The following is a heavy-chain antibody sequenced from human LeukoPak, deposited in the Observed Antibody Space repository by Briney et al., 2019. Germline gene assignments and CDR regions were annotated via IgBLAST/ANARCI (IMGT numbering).Heavy chain of an antibody. CDR3: AKGQFHRGSGSYSDY. V-gene: IGHV3-23*01. CDR2: ISSSGGAT. J-gene: IGHJ4*02. Sequence: PGGSLRLSCAASGFTFSTYVMNWVRQAPGKGLEWVSTISSSGGATLYADSVKGRFTVSRDNSKNTVYVQMNSLRTEDTGIYYCAKGQFHRGSGSYSDYWGQGTLVTVSS. D-gene: IGHD3-10*01. CDR1: GFTFSTYV.